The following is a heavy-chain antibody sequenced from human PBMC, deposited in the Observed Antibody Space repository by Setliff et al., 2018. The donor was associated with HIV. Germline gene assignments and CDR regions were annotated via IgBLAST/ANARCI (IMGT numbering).Heavy chain of an antibody. J-gene: IGHJ6*03. CDR2: IYYRGST. CDR1: GGSISSSSYY. Sequence: SETLSLTCTVPGGSISSSSYYWGWIRQPPGKGLQWIGSIYYRGSTYYNPSLKSRVTISVDTSKNQFSLKLRSVTAADTALYYCARGRYRSRWYASDHYYIDVWGKGTTVTVSS. D-gene: IGHD6-13*01. CDR3: ARGRYRSRWYASDHYYIDV. V-gene: IGHV4-39*01.